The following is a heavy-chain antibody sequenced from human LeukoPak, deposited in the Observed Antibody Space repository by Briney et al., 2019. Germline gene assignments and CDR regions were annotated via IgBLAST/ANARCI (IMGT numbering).Heavy chain of an antibody. CDR1: GFTFSSYA. CDR2: ISYDGSNK. J-gene: IGHJ6*02. D-gene: IGHD5-12*01. Sequence: PGGSLRLSCAASGFTFSSYAMHWVRQAPGKGLEWVAVISYDGSNKYYADPVKGRFTISRDNSKNTLYLQMNSLRAEDTAVYYCARVSGYDWYYYGMDVWGQGTTVTVSS. V-gene: IGHV3-30*07. CDR3: ARVSGYDWYYYGMDV.